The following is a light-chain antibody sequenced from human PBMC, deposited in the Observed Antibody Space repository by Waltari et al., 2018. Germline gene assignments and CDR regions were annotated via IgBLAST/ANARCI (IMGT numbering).Light chain of an antibody. V-gene: IGKV4-1*01. CDR3: QQYYSIPYT. CDR1: QDVLYSSNNKNY. J-gene: IGKJ2*01. Sequence: DIVITQSPDSRAVSLGERATISCQSSQDVLYSSNNKNYFAWYQQKPGPPPKLLISWASVRDSGVPDRFSGSGSGTDFTLTISSLQAEDVAVYYCQQYYSIPYTFGQGTKLEIK. CDR2: WAS.